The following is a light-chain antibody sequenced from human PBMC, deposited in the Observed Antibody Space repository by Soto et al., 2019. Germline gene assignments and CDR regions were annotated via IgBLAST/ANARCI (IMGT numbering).Light chain of an antibody. V-gene: IGKV3-15*01. CDR2: GAS. CDR1: QSVSSN. CDR3: QQYNKWPRT. Sequence: EIVMTQSPSTLSVSPGERATLSCRASQSVSSNLAWYQQKPGQAPRLLIYGASTRATDIPARFSGSGSGTEFTLTISSLQSGDFAVYYCQQYNKWPRTFGQGTKVDIK. J-gene: IGKJ1*01.